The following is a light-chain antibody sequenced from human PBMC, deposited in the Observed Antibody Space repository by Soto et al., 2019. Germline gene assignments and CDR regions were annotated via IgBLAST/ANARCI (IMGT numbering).Light chain of an antibody. J-gene: IGKJ3*01. CDR2: AAS. CDR3: QKCDSAPFT. V-gene: IGKV1-27*01. CDR1: QGISNY. Sequence: DIQMTQSPSSLSASIGDRITITCRASQGISNYVAWYQQKPGKVPKLLIYAASTLQSGVPSRFSGSGSGTDFTLTISSPQPEDVATYYCQKCDSAPFTFGPGTKVDIK.